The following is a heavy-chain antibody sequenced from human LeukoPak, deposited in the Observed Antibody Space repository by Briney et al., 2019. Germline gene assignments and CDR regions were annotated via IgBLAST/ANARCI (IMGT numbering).Heavy chain of an antibody. V-gene: IGHV4-39*07. J-gene: IGHJ4*02. CDR3: ARGRYSSSWTRGLFDY. CDR1: GGSISSGSYY. Sequence: SETLSLTCTVSGGSISSGSYYWSWIRQPPGKGLEWIGEINHSGSTNYNPSLKSRVTISVDTSKNQFSLKLSSVTAADTAVYYCARGRYSSSWTRGLFDYWVQGTLVTVSS. D-gene: IGHD6-13*01. CDR2: INHSGST.